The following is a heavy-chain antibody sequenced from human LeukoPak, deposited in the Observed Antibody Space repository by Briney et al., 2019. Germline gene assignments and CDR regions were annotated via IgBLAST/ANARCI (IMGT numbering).Heavy chain of an antibody. D-gene: IGHD6-6*01. CDR2: IYTSGST. CDR1: GGSINAYN. CDR3: ARVKAARPPADY. Sequence: KPSETLSLTCTVSGGSINAYNWTWIRQPAGRGLEWIGRIYTSGSTNYNPSLKSRVTMSVDTSRNQFSLKLSSVTAADTAVYYCARVKAARPPADYWGQGTLVTVSS. J-gene: IGHJ4*02. V-gene: IGHV4-4*07.